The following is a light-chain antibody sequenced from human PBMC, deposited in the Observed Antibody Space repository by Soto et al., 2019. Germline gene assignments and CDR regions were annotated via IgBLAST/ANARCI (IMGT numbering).Light chain of an antibody. J-gene: IGKJ5*01. CDR1: ERLSSVY. CDR2: GAS. V-gene: IGKV3-20*01. Sequence: EIVLTQSPGTLSLSPGERATLSCRASERLSSVYLAWYQQRPGQPPRLLIYGASNGATGIPDRFSGSGSGTDFTLIINRLEPEDVAIYYCQQYGGSPRITLGQGTRLEIK. CDR3: QQYGGSPRIT.